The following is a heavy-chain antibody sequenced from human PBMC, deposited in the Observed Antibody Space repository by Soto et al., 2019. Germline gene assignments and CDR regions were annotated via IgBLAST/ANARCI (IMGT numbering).Heavy chain of an antibody. CDR1: GGTVSSYA. Sequence: QVQLVQSGAEVKKPGSSVKVSCKASGGTVSSYAISWVRQAPGQGLEWMGGIIPIFGTANYAQKFQGRVTITADESTSTAYMELSSLRSEDTAVYYCASELAAVALNDDAFDIWGQGTMVTVSS. J-gene: IGHJ3*02. CDR2: IIPIFGTA. V-gene: IGHV1-69*01. D-gene: IGHD6-19*01. CDR3: ASELAAVALNDDAFDI.